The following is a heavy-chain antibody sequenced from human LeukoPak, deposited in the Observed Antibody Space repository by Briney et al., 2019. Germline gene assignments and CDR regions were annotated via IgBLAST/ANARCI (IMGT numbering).Heavy chain of an antibody. J-gene: IGHJ5*02. CDR2: IYYSGSS. CDR1: GGSISSGDYY. CDR3: ARIYFEWIRGAFWSDP. D-gene: IGHD3-9*01. Sequence: PSETLSLTCNVSGGSISSGDYYWSWIRQPPGKGLEWIGYIYYSGSSYYNPSLKTRVTISVDTSKKQFSLNLDSVTAADTAVYFCARIYFEWIRGAFWSDPWGQGTLVTVSS. V-gene: IGHV4-30-4*01.